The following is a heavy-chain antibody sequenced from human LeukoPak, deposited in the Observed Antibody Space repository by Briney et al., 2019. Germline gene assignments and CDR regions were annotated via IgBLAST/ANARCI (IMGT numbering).Heavy chain of an antibody. CDR1: GGSISSHY. J-gene: IGHJ4*02. D-gene: IGHD3-9*01. CDR2: IYYSGST. CDR3: ARAQGPDWLALIFFDF. V-gene: IGHV4-59*11. Sequence: PSETLSLTCTVSGGSISSHYWSWIRQPPGKGLEWIGYIYYSGSTNYNPSLKSRVTISVDTSKNQFSLKLSSVTAADTAVYGCARAQGPDWLALIFFDFWGQGTLVTVSS.